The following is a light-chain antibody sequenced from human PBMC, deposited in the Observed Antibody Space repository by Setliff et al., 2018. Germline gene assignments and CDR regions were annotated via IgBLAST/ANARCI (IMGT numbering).Light chain of an antibody. J-gene: IGLJ1*01. CDR1: SSDVGGYNH. V-gene: IGLV2-14*01. CDR2: DVG. CDR3: SSYTGSNSHV. Sequence: QSALTQPASVSGSPGQSITISCTGSSSDVGGYNHVSWYQQHPGKAPKLMIYDVGKRPSGVSNRFSGSKSGNTASLTISGLKAEDEADYYCSSYTGSNSHVFGTGTRSPS.